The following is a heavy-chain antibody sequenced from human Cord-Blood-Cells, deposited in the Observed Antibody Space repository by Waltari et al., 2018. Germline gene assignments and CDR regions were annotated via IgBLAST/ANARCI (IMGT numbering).Heavy chain of an antibody. Sequence: QLQLQESGPGLVKPSDTLSPTCTVSGCSISSSSYYWGWIRQPSRKGLEWIGSIYYSGSTYYNPPLERPVTISVDASKNRFSLKLSSVTAADTAVYYCARRAAITMIDAWFDPWGQGTLVTVSS. CDR2: IYYSGST. CDR1: GCSISSSSYY. CDR3: ARRAAITMIDAWFDP. V-gene: IGHV4-39*01. D-gene: IGHD3-22*01. J-gene: IGHJ5*02.